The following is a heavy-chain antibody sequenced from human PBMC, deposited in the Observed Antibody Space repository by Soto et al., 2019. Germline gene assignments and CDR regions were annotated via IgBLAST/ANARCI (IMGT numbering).Heavy chain of an antibody. J-gene: IGHJ5*02. D-gene: IGHD6-19*01. V-gene: IGHV1-46*01. Sequence: ASVTVSCKASGYTFSSYYMHWVRQAPGQGYEWMGIINPSGGGTTYAQKFQGRVTMTRDTSTSTVYMELSSLRSEDTAVYYCARDALWLAATGNLGWFDPWGQGTLVTSPQ. CDR3: ARDALWLAATGNLGWFDP. CDR1: GYTFSSYY. CDR2: INPSGGGT.